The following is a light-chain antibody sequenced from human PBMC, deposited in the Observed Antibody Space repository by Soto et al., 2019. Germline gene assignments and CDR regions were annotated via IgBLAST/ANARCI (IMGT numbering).Light chain of an antibody. CDR2: DAS. CDR1: QTVRNNF. Sequence: EIVLTQSPGTLSLSPGERATLSCRASQTVRNNFLAWYQQKPGQAPRLLIHDASSRATGIPDRFSGSGSATDFTLTIARLEPEDFAVYYCQQRRISPLTFGGGTTVEIK. CDR3: QQRRISPLT. V-gene: IGKV3-20*01. J-gene: IGKJ4*01.